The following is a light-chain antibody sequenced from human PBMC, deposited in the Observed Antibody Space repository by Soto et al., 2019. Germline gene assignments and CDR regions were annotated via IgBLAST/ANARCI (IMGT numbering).Light chain of an antibody. Sequence: DIQMTQSPSSLSASVGDRVTITCRASQGIRNDLGWFQQKPGKAPKRLIYSASTLQSGVSSRFSGSGSGTEFTLTISSLHPEDFAVYFCQQFKNYPITFGQGTRLQIK. J-gene: IGKJ5*01. CDR2: SAS. CDR3: QQFKNYPIT. V-gene: IGKV1-17*01. CDR1: QGIRND.